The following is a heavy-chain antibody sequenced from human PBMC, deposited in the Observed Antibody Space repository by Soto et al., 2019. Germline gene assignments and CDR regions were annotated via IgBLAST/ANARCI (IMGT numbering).Heavy chain of an antibody. D-gene: IGHD2-15*01. J-gene: IGHJ6*02. CDR1: GYTFTSYY. CDR2: INPSGGST. V-gene: IGHV1-46*01. Sequence: AASVKVSCKASGYTFTSYYMHWVRQAPGQGLEWMGIINPSGGSTSYAQKFQGRVTMTRDTSTSTVYMELSSLRSEDTAVYYCARDIVVVVAATHYYYYGMDVWGQGTTVTVSS. CDR3: ARDIVVVVAATHYYYYGMDV.